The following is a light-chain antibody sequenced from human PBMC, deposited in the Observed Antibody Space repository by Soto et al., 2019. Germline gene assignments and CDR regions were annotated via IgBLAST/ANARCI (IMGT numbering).Light chain of an antibody. CDR2: DVT. J-gene: IGLJ3*02. CDR3: CSYAGSNTGV. V-gene: IGLV2-11*01. CDR1: SSDVGGYNY. Sequence: QSALTQPASVSGSPGQSITISCTGASSDVGGYNYVSWYQQHPGKAPKLMIYDVTKRPSGVPDRFSASKSGNTASLTISGLQAEDEADYYCCSYAGSNTGVFGGGTKLTVL.